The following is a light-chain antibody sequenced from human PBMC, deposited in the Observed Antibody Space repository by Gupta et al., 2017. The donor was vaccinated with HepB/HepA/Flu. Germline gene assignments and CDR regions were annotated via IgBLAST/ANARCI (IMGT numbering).Light chain of an antibody. CDR2: EVS. CDR1: QSFSISY. V-gene: IGKV3-20*01. CDR3: QQYCSSSLFT. Sequence: EIVLTQSPGTLSLSPGERATLSCRASQSFSISYLAWYQQKPGQAPRLLIYEVSRRATGIPDRFRGSGSGTDFTLTISRLEPEDFAVYYCQQYCSSSLFTFGPGTKVDIK. J-gene: IGKJ3*01.